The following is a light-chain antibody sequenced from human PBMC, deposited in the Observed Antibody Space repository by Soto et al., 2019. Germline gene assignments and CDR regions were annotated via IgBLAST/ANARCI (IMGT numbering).Light chain of an antibody. V-gene: IGLV2-23*01. Sequence: QSALTQPAPVSGSPGQSITISCTGTSSDVGSYNLVSWYQQHPGKAPKLMIYEGSKRPSGVSNRFSGSKSGNTASLTISGLQAEDEADYYCCSYAGSSTAVVFGGGTKLTVL. J-gene: IGLJ2*01. CDR1: SSDVGSYNL. CDR3: CSYAGSSTAVV. CDR2: EGS.